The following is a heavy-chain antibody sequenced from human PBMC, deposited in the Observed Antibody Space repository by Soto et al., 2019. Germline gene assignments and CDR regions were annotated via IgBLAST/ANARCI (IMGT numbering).Heavy chain of an antibody. Sequence: ASVKVSCKASGYTFTSYYMHWVRQAPGQGLEWMGIINPSGGSTSYAQKFQGRVTMTRDTSTSTVYMELSSLRSEDTAVYYCARDPALVGASMWFDPWGQGTLVTVSS. D-gene: IGHD1-26*01. CDR3: ARDPALVGASMWFDP. V-gene: IGHV1-46*01. CDR2: INPSGGST. CDR1: GYTFTSYY. J-gene: IGHJ5*02.